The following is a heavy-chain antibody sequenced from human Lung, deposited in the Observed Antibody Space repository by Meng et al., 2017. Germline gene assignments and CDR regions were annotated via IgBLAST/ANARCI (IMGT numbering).Heavy chain of an antibody. CDR2: ISSSST. CDR1: GFTFSSYS. J-gene: IGHJ4*02. CDR3: ARGRVVVAATPSDY. D-gene: IGHD2-15*01. Sequence: EVQLVESGGGLVKPGGSMRLSCAASGFTFSSYSMNWVRQAPGKGLEWVSSISSSSTYADSVKGRFTISRDNAKNSLYLQMNSLRAEDTAVYYCARGRVVVAATPSDYWRQGTLVTVSS. V-gene: IGHV3-21*01.